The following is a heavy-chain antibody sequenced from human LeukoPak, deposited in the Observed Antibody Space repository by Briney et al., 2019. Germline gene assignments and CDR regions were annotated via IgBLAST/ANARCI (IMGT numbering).Heavy chain of an antibody. Sequence: SQTLSLTCTVSGGSISSDDYYWSWIRQPPGKGLEWIGYIYYRGNTQYNPSLKSRVTISVDTSKNQFSLRLTSVTAADTAVYFDLWGRGTLVTVSS. CDR1: GGSISSDDYY. J-gene: IGHJ2*01. V-gene: IGHV4-30-4*03. CDR2: IYYRGNT. CDR3: L.